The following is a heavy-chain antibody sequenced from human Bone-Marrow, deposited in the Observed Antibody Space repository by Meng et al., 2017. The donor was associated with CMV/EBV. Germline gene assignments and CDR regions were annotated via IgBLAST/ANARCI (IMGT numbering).Heavy chain of an antibody. CDR1: GFTFSSYA. Sequence: GESLKISCAVSGFTFSSYAMSWVRQTPGKGLEWVSAISGSGGSTDYADSVKGRFTISRDNSKNTLYLQMNSLRVDETAVYYCAKGVERSSTTTGYYGMDVWGQGTTVTVSS. V-gene: IGHV3-23*01. CDR2: ISGSGGST. D-gene: IGHD2-2*01. J-gene: IGHJ6*02. CDR3: AKGVERSSTTTGYYGMDV.